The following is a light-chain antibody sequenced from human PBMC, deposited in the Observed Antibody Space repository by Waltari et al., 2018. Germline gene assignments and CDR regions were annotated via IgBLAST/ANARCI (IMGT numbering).Light chain of an antibody. J-gene: IGLJ3*02. Sequence: QSVLTQPPSLSGAPGQRVTISCTGSSSNLGSGYDVHWYQQLPGTATKLLIYGNNNRPSGVPDRFSGSRSGTSASLAITGLQAEDEADYYCQSYDNSLSGAWVFGGGTKLTVL. CDR2: GNN. CDR1: SSNLGSGYD. CDR3: QSYDNSLSGAWV. V-gene: IGLV1-40*01.